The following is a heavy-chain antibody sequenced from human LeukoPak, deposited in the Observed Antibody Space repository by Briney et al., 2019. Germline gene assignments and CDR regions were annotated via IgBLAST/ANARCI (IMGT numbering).Heavy chain of an antibody. V-gene: IGHV4-38-2*02. Sequence: SETLSLTCTVSGYSISSGYYWGWIRQPPGKGLEWVGSIYHSGNTYYNPSLKSRVTMSVDTSKDQFSLRLSSVTAADTAVYYCARGESSGSGAFDIWGQGTMVTVSS. CDR3: ARGESSGSGAFDI. CDR2: IYHSGNT. D-gene: IGHD6-19*01. CDR1: GYSISSGYY. J-gene: IGHJ3*02.